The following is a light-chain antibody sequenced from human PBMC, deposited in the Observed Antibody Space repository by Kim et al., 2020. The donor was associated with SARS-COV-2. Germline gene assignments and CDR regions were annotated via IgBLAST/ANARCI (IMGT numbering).Light chain of an antibody. J-gene: IGLJ3*02. Sequence: RQTATRTCTGNNKNVGDQGAAWLQQHRGHPPKLLSYRNNNRPSGISERLSASRSGNTASLTITGLQAEDEADYYCSAWDRSLSAWVFGGGTQLTVL. CDR2: RNN. CDR3: SAWDRSLSAWV. V-gene: IGLV10-54*01. CDR1: NKNVGDQG.